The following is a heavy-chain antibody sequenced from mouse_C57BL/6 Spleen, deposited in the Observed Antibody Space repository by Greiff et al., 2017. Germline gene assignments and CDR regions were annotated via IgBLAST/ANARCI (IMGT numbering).Heavy chain of an antibody. V-gene: IGHV2-5*01. CDR3: AKNRPIHDGSSGDWYFDV. CDR2: IWRGGST. Sequence: VQRVESGPGLVQPSQSLSITCTVSGFSLTSYGVHWVRQSPGKGLEWLGVIWRGGSTDYNAAFMSRLSITKDNSKSQVFFKMNSLQADDTAICYWAKNRPIHDGSSGDWYFDVWGTGTTVTVSS. J-gene: IGHJ1*03. CDR1: GFSLTSYG. D-gene: IGHD1-1*01.